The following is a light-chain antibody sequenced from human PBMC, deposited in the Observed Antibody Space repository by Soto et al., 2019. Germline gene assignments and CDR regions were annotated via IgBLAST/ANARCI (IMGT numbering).Light chain of an antibody. CDR2: DGS. V-gene: IGLV2-14*01. CDR1: SSDVGGYNY. CDR3: SSYPSSSTPWV. J-gene: IGLJ2*01. Sequence: QSALTQPASVSGSPGQSITISCTGTSSDVGGYNYVSWYQQHPGKAPKLMIYDGSNRPSGVSNRFSGSKSGNTASLTISGLQAEDEADYYCSSYPSSSTPWVFGGGTKLAVL.